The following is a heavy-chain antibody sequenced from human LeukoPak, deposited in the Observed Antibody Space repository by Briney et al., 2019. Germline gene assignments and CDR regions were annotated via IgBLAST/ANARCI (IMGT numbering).Heavy chain of an antibody. D-gene: IGHD3-22*01. CDR2: IYPGDSDT. Sequence: GESLKISCKGSGYSFTSYWIGWVRQMPGKGLEWMGIIYPGDSDTRYSPSFQGQVTISADKSVSTAYLQWSSLKASDTAMYYCARQYDSSGYYADYWGQGTLVTVSS. V-gene: IGHV5-51*01. CDR1: GYSFTSYW. CDR3: ARQYDSSGYYADY. J-gene: IGHJ4*02.